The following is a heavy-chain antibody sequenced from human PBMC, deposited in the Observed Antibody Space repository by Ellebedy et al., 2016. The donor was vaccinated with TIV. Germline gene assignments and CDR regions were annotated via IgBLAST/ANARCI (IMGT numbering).Heavy chain of an antibody. CDR2: IYYSGST. CDR3: ARESNSELHFDY. V-gene: IGHV4-59*06. J-gene: IGHJ4*02. Sequence: MPSETLSLTCTVSGGSISSYYWSWIRQPPGKGLEWIGYIYYSGSTYYNPSLKSRVTISVDTSKNQFSLKLSSVTAADTAVYYCARESNSELHFDYWGQGTLVTVSS. CDR1: GGSISSYY. D-gene: IGHD4-11*01.